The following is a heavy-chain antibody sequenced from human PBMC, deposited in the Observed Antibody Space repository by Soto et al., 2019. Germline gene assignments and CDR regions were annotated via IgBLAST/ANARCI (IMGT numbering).Heavy chain of an antibody. J-gene: IGHJ2*01. CDR2: ISHDGNIK. CDR1: GFTFSTYS. V-gene: IGHV3-30*18. CDR3: AKESGRNNWYFDL. Sequence: QVQLVESGGGVVQPGRSLRLSCIASGFTFSTYSKHWVRQAAVKGLEWVAVISHDGNIKFYADSVKGRFTVSRDNFKNTLFLEMNSLRDEHTSVYYCAKESGRNNWYFDLWGRGTLVTVTS. D-gene: IGHD3-3*01.